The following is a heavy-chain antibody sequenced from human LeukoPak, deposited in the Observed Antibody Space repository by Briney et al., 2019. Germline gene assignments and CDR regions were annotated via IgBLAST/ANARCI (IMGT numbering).Heavy chain of an antibody. Sequence: GGSLRLSCAASGFTFSNAWMSWVRQAPGKGLEWVAFIRYDGSNKYYADSVKGRFTISRDNSKNTLYLQMNSLRAEDTAVYYCAKDRGYCSGGSCYGWFDPWGQGTLVTVSS. CDR3: AKDRGYCSGGSCYGWFDP. J-gene: IGHJ5*02. D-gene: IGHD2-15*01. V-gene: IGHV3-30*02. CDR1: GFTFSNAW. CDR2: IRYDGSNK.